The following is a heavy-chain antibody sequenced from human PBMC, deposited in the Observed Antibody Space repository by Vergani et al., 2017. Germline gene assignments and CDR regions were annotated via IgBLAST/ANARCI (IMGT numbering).Heavy chain of an antibody. J-gene: IGHJ6*03. CDR2: IYYSGST. D-gene: IGHD2-2*01. V-gene: IGHV4-59*01. CDR1: GGSISSYY. CDR3: ASGQYQLLSTNYYYYMDV. Sequence: QVQLQESGPGLVKPSETLSLTCTVSGGSISSYYWSWIRQPPGKGLEWIGYIYYSGSTNYNPSLKSRVTISVDTSKNQFSLKLSSVTAADTAVYYWASGQYQLLSTNYYYYMDVWGKGTTVTVSS.